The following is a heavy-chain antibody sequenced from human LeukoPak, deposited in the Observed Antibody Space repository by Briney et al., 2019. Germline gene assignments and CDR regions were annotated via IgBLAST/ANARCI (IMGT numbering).Heavy chain of an antibody. Sequence: GGSLRLSCATSGFTFSSHDMNWVRQAPGKGLEWVSSITARSKSIDYADSVKGRFAISRDNAKNSLFLQMDSLRVEDTAVYYCARDCITGTGLYHDAFDIWGQGTMVTVSS. CDR2: ITARSKSI. CDR3: ARDCITGTGLYHDAFDI. CDR1: GFTFSSHD. J-gene: IGHJ3*02. D-gene: IGHD1/OR15-1a*01. V-gene: IGHV3-21*01.